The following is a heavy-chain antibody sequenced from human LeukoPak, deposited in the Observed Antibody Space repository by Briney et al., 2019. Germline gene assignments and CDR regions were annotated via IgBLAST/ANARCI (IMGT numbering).Heavy chain of an antibody. D-gene: IGHD3-22*01. CDR2: IDPNSGDT. CDR1: GYSFTGYF. V-gene: IGHV1-2*02. Sequence: GASVKVSCKASGYSFTGYFIHWVRQAPGQGLEWMGCIDPNSGDTKYAQKFQGRVSMPRATSTRTAYMELSRLRSDDTAVYFCARSGSTGYSLDYWGQGTLVTVSS. CDR3: ARSGSTGYSLDY. J-gene: IGHJ4*02.